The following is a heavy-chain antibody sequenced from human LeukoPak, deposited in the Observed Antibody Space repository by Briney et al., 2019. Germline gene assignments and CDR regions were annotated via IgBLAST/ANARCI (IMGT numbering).Heavy chain of an antibody. CDR1: SGSFSSSSYF. Sequence: PSETLSLTCTGSSGSFSSSSYFCGWIRRPPGVGLEGIATINYSGTTYYNPSLKSRVTTSLDTSHNQFSLTLSSVTAADTAVYYCARLRGGVQLWGDWGQGALVTVSS. J-gene: IGHJ4*01. V-gene: IGHV4-39*01. D-gene: IGHD5-18*01. CDR3: ARLRGGVQLWGD. CDR2: INYSGTT.